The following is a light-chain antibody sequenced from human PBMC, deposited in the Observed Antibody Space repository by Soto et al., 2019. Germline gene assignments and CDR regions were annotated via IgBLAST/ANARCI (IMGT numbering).Light chain of an antibody. Sequence: QSALTQPPSVSVSPRQSVTISCTGTSSDVGSYNRVSWYQQPPGTAPKLIIYEVSNRPSGVPDRFSGSKSGNTASLTISGLQAEDDADYYCCSYTSSSTFVFGTGTKLPVL. V-gene: IGLV2-18*02. CDR1: SSDVGSYNR. J-gene: IGLJ1*01. CDR2: EVS. CDR3: CSYTSSSTFV.